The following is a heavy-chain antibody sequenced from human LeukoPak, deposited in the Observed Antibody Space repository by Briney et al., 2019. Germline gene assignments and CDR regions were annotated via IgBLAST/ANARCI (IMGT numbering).Heavy chain of an antibody. CDR3: ARSKGMVDTAMVAFDY. CDR2: IYYSGST. Sequence: SETLSLTCAVSGYSNNSRNWWGWIRQPPGKGLEWIGYIYYSGSTYYNPSLKSRVTMSVDTSKNQFSLKLSSVTAVDTAVYYCARSKGMVDTAMVAFDYWGQGTLVTVSS. V-gene: IGHV4-28*01. CDR1: GYSNNSRNW. J-gene: IGHJ4*02. D-gene: IGHD5-18*01.